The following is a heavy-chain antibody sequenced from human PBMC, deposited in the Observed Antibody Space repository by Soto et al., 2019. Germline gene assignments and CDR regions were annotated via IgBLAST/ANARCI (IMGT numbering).Heavy chain of an antibody. D-gene: IGHD1-1*01. CDR2: IEDSGST. Sequence: QVQLQESGPGLVKPSQTLSLTCTVSGGSISSGNYYWSWFRQHPGKGLEWIGHIEDSGSTYYNPSLKGRVTILVATSKNHLSLKLISVTAADTAVYYCATAGRTNSFDDWGQGTLVTVSS. CDR3: ATAGRTNSFDD. J-gene: IGHJ4*02. CDR1: GGSISSGNYY. V-gene: IGHV4-31*03.